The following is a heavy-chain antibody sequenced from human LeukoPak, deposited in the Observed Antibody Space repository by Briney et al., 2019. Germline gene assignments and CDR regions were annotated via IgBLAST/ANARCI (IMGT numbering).Heavy chain of an antibody. CDR3: ARSETGDWWYFDL. J-gene: IGHJ2*01. CDR2: INPNSGGT. D-gene: IGHD7-27*01. Sequence: ASMKVSCKASGDTFTGYYMHWVRQAPGQGLEWMGRINPNSGGTNYAQKFQGRVTMTRDTSISTAYMELSRLRSDDTAVYYCARSETGDWWYFDLWGRGTLVTVSS. CDR1: GDTFTGYY. V-gene: IGHV1-2*06.